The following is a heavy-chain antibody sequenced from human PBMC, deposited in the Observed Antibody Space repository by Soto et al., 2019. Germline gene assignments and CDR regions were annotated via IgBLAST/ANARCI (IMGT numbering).Heavy chain of an antibody. J-gene: IGHJ5*02. D-gene: IGHD6-13*01. CDR1: GGSISSYY. CDR2: IYYSGST. Sequence: TSETLSLTCTVSGGSISSYYWSWIRQPPGKGLEWIGYIYYSGSTNYNPSLKSRVTISVDTSKNQFSLKLSSVTAADTAVYYCARDSYSSSWYPAGWFDPWGQGTLVTVSS. CDR3: ARDSYSSSWYPAGWFDP. V-gene: IGHV4-59*13.